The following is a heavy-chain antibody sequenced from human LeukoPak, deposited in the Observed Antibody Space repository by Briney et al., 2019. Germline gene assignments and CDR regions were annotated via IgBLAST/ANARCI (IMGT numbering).Heavy chain of an antibody. Sequence: SETLSLTCAVYGGSFSGYYWSWIRQPPGKGLEWIGEINHSGSTNYNPSLKSRVTISVDTSKNQFSLKLSSVTAADTAVYYCARAPDYGDRIRFDPWGQGTLVTVSS. CDR3: ARAPDYGDRIRFDP. J-gene: IGHJ5*02. CDR1: GGSFSGYY. D-gene: IGHD4-17*01. CDR2: INHSGST. V-gene: IGHV4-34*01.